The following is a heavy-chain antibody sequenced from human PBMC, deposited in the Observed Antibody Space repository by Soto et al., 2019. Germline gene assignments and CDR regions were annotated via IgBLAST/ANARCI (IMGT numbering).Heavy chain of an antibody. J-gene: IGHJ4*02. CDR1: GYTFTSYG. CDR3: ARDRGRTGYCTNGVCHTLVRLDY. Sequence: QVQLVQSGAEVKKPGASVKVSCKASGYTFTSYGISWVRQAPGQGLEWMGWISAYDGNTTYAQKLQGRVTMTTDTSTSTAYMELSSLRSDDTAVYYCARDRGRTGYCTNGVCHTLVRLDYWGQGTLVTVSS. CDR2: ISAYDGNT. V-gene: IGHV1-18*01. D-gene: IGHD2-8*01.